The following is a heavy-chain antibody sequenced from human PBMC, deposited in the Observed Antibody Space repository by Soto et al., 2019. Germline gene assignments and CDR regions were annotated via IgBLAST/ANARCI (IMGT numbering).Heavy chain of an antibody. V-gene: IGHV4-59*13. J-gene: IGHJ6*02. Sequence: QVPLQESGPGLVKPSETLSLTCTVSGDSMSPFYWNWIRQSPGKGLEWIGYIYYSGNTNYNPSLKSRVAISVDTSKNQFYLKLRSVTAADTAVYYWARGVYDYWSGYYAGSGLDVWGQGTTVTVSS. CDR2: IYYSGNT. CDR3: ARGVYDYWSGYYAGSGLDV. D-gene: IGHD3-3*01. CDR1: GDSMSPFY.